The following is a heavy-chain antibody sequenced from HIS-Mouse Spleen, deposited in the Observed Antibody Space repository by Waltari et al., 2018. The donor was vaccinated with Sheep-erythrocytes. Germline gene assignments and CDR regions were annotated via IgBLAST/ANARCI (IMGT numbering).Heavy chain of an antibody. CDR1: GFTFSSYA. J-gene: IGHJ3*02. CDR2: ISYDGSNK. V-gene: IGHV3-30-3*01. D-gene: IGHD4-17*01. Sequence: QVQLVESGGGVVQPGRSLRLSCAASGFTFSSYAMHWVRQAPGKGLEWVAVISYDGSNKYYADSVKGRFTISRDNSKNTLYLQMNSLRAEDTAVYYCARDHHDYGDSLDAFDIWGQGTMVTVSS. CDR3: ARDHHDYGDSLDAFDI.